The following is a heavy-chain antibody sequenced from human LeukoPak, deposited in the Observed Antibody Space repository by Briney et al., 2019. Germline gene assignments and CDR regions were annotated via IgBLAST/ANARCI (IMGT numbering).Heavy chain of an antibody. Sequence: PSETLSLTCTVSGGSISSSGYYWGWIRQPPGKGLEWIASIYYSGSTYYNPSLKSRVTISVDTSKNQLSLKLSSLTAADTAVNYCATYEYSGSYYGLSWFDPWGQGTLVTVSS. V-gene: IGHV4-39*01. J-gene: IGHJ5*02. CDR2: IYYSGST. CDR1: GGSISSSGYY. D-gene: IGHD1-26*01. CDR3: ATYEYSGSYYGLSWFDP.